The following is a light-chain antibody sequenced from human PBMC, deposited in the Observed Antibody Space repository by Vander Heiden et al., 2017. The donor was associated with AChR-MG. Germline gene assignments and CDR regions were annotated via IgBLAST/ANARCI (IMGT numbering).Light chain of an antibody. Sequence: YELSQPPSVSVSPGQTASITCSGDKLGDKYACCYQQKPGQSPVLVIYQDSKRPSGIPGRFSGSNAGNTATLTISGTQAMDEADYYCQAWDSSTVVFGGGTKLTVL. J-gene: IGLJ2*01. CDR2: QDS. CDR3: QAWDSSTVV. V-gene: IGLV3-1*01. CDR1: KLGDKY.